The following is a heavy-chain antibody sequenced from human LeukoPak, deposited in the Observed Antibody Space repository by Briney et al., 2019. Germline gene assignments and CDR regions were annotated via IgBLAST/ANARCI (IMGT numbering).Heavy chain of an antibody. CDR1: GGTFSSYA. D-gene: IGHD2-15*01. CDR3: AREYGYCSGGSCYSKDYYYGMDV. Sequence: SVKVSCKASGGTFSSYAISWVRQAPGQGLEWMGGIIPIFGTANYAQKFQGRVTITADESTSTAYMELSSPRSEDTAVYYCAREYGYCSGGSCYSKDYYYGMDVWGQGTTVTVSS. J-gene: IGHJ6*02. V-gene: IGHV1-69*01. CDR2: IIPIFGTA.